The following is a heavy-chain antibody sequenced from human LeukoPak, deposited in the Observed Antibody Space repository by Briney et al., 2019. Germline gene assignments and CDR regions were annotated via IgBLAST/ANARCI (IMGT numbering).Heavy chain of an antibody. Sequence: ASVKVSCKASGHMFTDYYMHLVRHAPGQGLEWMGWMNVDSGGTKYAQKFQGRVTMTRDTSISTAFMDLTRLRSDDTAVYYCARDSKVTGTSFDSWGQGTLVTVSS. V-gene: IGHV1-2*02. CDR3: ARDSKVTGTSFDS. J-gene: IGHJ4*02. CDR2: MNVDSGGT. D-gene: IGHD6-19*01. CDR1: GHMFTDYY.